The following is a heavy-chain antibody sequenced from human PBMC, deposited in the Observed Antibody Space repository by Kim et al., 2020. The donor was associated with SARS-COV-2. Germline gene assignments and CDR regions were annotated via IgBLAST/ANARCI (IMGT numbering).Heavy chain of an antibody. D-gene: IGHD1-26*01. Sequence: ADSVKGRFTISRDSAKNTLYLQMSSLRAEDTAVYYCARGSSGSYPRAFDIWGQGTMVTVSS. CDR3: ARGSSGSYPRAFDI. J-gene: IGHJ3*02. V-gene: IGHV3-74*01.